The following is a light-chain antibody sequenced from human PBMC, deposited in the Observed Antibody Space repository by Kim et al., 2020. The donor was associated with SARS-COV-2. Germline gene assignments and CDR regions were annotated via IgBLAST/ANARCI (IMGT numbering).Light chain of an antibody. CDR2: NAV. CDR1: QRVTNRY. CDR3: QQYGTSPIT. V-gene: IGKV3D-20*01. Sequence: PGERATRSCGASQRVTNRYWAWYRQIPGLAPRLLIYNAVARATGIPDRFSGSGSGTDFTLSISRLEHEDFSVYFCQQYGTSPITFGQGTRLEIK. J-gene: IGKJ5*01.